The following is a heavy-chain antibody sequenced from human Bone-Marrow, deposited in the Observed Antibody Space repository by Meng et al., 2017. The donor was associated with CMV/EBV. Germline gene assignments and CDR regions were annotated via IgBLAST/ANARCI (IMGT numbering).Heavy chain of an antibody. CDR3: AKERSTTRGFYYDMDG. D-gene: IGHD3-16*01. V-gene: IGHV3-30*04. CDR1: GCTFSTSP. Sequence: GESLKISCAASGCTFSTSPLHWVRQTPGAGPDWVALISYDGSKKYYADSVKGRFTISRDKSKNTLYLQMNSLRVEDTAVYFCAKERSTTRGFYYDMDGWGQGTTVTVSS. J-gene: IGHJ6*02. CDR2: ISYDGSKK.